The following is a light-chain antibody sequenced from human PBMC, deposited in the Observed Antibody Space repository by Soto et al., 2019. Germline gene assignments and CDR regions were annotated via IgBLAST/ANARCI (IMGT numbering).Light chain of an antibody. J-gene: IGKJ4*01. CDR2: TAS. Sequence: DIQMTQSPSSLSASVGDRVTITCQASQDIGDHLNWYQQKPGNVPNLLIYTASILETGVTSRFSGSGSGTYFTFTISSLQPEDIATYYCQQYDNVPTLTFGGGTKVEIK. CDR3: QQYDNVPTLT. V-gene: IGKV1-33*01. CDR1: QDIGDH.